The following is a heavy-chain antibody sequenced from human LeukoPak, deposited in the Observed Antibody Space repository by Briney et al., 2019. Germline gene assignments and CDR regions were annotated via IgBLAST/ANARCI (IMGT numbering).Heavy chain of an antibody. D-gene: IGHD5-18*01. J-gene: IGHJ4*02. V-gene: IGHV1-2*02. CDR3: ARERDTALAPYLDY. CDR2: INPNNGDT. CDR1: GYTFTGYY. Sequence: GASVKVSCKASGYTFTGYYMHWVRQAPGQGLEWMGWINPNNGDTKYAQKFQDRVTMTTDTSTSTAYLEMRRLRFDDTAVYFCARERDTALAPYLDYWGQGTLLTVSS.